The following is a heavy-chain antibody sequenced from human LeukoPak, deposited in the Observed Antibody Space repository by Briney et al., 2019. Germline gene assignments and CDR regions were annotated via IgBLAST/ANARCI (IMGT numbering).Heavy chain of an antibody. CDR1: GFTFSDYY. V-gene: IGHV3-11*05. CDR3: ARVVSVSSYYFDC. CDR2: ISSSSSYT. J-gene: IGHJ4*02. Sequence: GGSLRLSCAASGFTFSDYYISWIRQAPGKGLEWISYISSSSSYTNYVDSVQGRFTISRDNAKSSLYLQMNSLRAEDTAVYYCARVVSVSSYYFDCWGQGTLVTVSS. D-gene: IGHD5/OR15-5a*01.